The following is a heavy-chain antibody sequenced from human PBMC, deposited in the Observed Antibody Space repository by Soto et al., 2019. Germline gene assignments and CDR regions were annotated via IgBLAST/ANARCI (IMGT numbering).Heavy chain of an antibody. Sequence: ASVKVSCKASGYTFTSYGISWVRQAPGQGLEWMGWISAYNGNTNYAQKLQGRVTMTTDTSTSTAYMWLRSLRSDDTAVYYCARDLFNYDSSGYCQPYYFGYWGQGTLVTVSS. J-gene: IGHJ4*02. CDR1: GYTFTSYG. CDR3: ARDLFNYDSSGYCQPYYFGY. D-gene: IGHD3-22*01. V-gene: IGHV1-18*01. CDR2: ISAYNGNT.